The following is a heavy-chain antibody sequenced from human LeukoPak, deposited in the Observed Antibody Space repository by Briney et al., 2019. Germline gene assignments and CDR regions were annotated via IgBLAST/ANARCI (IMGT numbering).Heavy chain of an antibody. V-gene: IGHV3-11*04. CDR1: GFIFSDYY. J-gene: IGHJ4*02. D-gene: IGHD1-7*01. CDR3: LGTSNSFDY. Sequence: GGSLRLSCAASGFIFSDYYMSWIRQAPGKGLEWVSYISSSGSTMYYTDSVKGRFTISRDNAKDSLYLQMNSLRADDTGVYYALGTSNSFDYWGQGTLVTVSS. CDR2: ISSSGSTM.